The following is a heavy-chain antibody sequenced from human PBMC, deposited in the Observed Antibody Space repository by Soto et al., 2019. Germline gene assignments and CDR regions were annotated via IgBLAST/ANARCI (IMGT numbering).Heavy chain of an antibody. CDR3: ARRGDYGDYWWFDP. D-gene: IGHD4-17*01. Sequence: GESLKISCKGSGYNFTTFWIGWVRQMPWKGLEWVGIIHHAGSHTTYSPSFQGQVTISADKSISTAYLQWRSLKASDTAIYYCARRGDYGDYWWFDPRGQGTRVTVSS. V-gene: IGHV5-51*01. CDR1: GYNFTTFW. J-gene: IGHJ5*02. CDR2: IHHAGSHT.